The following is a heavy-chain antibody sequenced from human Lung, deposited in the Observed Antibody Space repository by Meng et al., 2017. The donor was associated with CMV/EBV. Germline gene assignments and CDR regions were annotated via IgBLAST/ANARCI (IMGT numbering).Heavy chain of an antibody. D-gene: IGHD2-2*01. CDR1: GFTFSSYE. CDR2: ISSSGSTI. CDR3: ARDSPLFVPAAHWYCDL. J-gene: IGHJ2*01. Sequence: SCAASGFTFSSYEMNWVRQAPGKGLEWVSYISSSGSTIYYADSVKGRFTISRDNAKNSLYLQMNSLRAEDTAVYYCARDSPLFVPAAHWYCDLWXSGTXVTVSS. V-gene: IGHV3-48*03.